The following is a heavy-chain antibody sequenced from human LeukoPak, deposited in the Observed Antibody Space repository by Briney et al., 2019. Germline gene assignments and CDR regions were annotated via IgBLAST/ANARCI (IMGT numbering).Heavy chain of an antibody. Sequence: GGSLRLSCAASGFTFSSYEMNWVRQAPGKGLEWVSYISSSGSTTYYADSVKGRFTISRDNSKNTLYLQMNSLRAEDTAVYYCAKDDSSGYYYAGLYYWGQGTLVTVSS. CDR1: GFTFSSYE. V-gene: IGHV3-48*03. J-gene: IGHJ4*02. D-gene: IGHD3-22*01. CDR2: ISSSGSTT. CDR3: AKDDSSGYYYAGLYY.